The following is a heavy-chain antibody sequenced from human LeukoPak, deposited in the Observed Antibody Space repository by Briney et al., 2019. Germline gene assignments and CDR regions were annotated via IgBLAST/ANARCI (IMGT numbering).Heavy chain of an antibody. J-gene: IGHJ4*02. CDR2: IRSDGINK. V-gene: IGHV3-30*02. Sequence: PGGSLRLSCAASGFTFSNYGMHWVRQAPGRGLEWVAFIRSDGINKYHADSVKGRFTISRDNSKNMLYLEMNSLSTEDTAVYYCARDAQGGYNYGGLDYWGQGTLVTVSS. CDR1: GFTFSNYG. CDR3: ARDAQGGYNYGGLDY. D-gene: IGHD5-18*01.